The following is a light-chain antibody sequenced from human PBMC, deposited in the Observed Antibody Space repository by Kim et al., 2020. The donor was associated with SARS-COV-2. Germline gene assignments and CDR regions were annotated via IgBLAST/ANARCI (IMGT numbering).Light chain of an antibody. Sequence: GDSVTIACRASQSIRSWLAWYQQKPGKAPTLLIHEASILEDGVPSRFSGSGYGTDFTLTISGLQPDDSATYYCQQYDSLSSFGQGTKLEI. V-gene: IGKV1-5*01. CDR2: EAS. CDR1: QSIRSW. CDR3: QQYDSLSS. J-gene: IGKJ2*01.